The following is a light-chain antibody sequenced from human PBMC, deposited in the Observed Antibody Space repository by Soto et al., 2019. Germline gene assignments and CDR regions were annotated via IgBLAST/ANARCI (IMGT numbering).Light chain of an antibody. Sequence: EIVLTQSPATLSLSPGERATLSCWASQSVSSYLAWYQQKPGQAPRLLIYDASNRATGIPARFSGSGSGTDFTLTISSLEPGDFAVYYCQQRSNWPLTFGGGTKVESK. J-gene: IGKJ4*01. CDR1: QSVSSY. V-gene: IGKV3-11*01. CDR3: QQRSNWPLT. CDR2: DAS.